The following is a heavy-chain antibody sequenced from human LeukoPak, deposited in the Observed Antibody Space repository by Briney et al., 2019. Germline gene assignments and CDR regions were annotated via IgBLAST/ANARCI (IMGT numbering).Heavy chain of an antibody. CDR2: IIPIFGTA. CDR1: GGTFSSYA. CDR3: ARVAAAGTFSGRMDV. J-gene: IGHJ6*04. D-gene: IGHD6-13*01. Sequence: ASVKVSCKASGGTFSSYAISWVRQAPGQGLEWMGGIIPIFGTANYAQKFQGRVTITAGESTSTAYMELSSLRSEDTAVYYCARVAAAGTFSGRMDVWGKGTTVTVSS. V-gene: IGHV1-69*13.